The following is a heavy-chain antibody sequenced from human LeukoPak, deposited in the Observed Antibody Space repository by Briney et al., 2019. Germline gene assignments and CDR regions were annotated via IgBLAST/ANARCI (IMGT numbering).Heavy chain of an antibody. CDR3: AKEEYRGRGVFFDY. V-gene: IGHV3-23*01. CDR1: GFTFSSYA. D-gene: IGHD3-10*01. CDR2: ISGSGGST. Sequence: GVSLRLSCAASGFTFSSYATSWVRQAPGKGLEWVSAISGSGGSTYYADSVKGRFTISRDNSKNTLYLQMNSLRAEDTAVYYCAKEEYRGRGVFFDYWGQGTLVTVSS. J-gene: IGHJ4*02.